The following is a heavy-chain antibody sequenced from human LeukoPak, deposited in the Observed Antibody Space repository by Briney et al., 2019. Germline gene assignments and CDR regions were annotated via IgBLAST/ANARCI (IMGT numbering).Heavy chain of an antibody. V-gene: IGHV4-39*07. CDR2: IYYSGST. CDR1: GGSISSSSYY. D-gene: IGHD6-13*01. J-gene: IGHJ4*02. CDR3: ARAGIAAAGTGDFDY. Sequence: PSETLSLTCTVSGGSISSSSYYWGWIRQPPGTGLEWIGSIYYSGSTYYNPSLKSRVTISVDTSKNQFSLELSSVTAADTAVYYYARAGIAAAGTGDFDYWGQGTLVTVSS.